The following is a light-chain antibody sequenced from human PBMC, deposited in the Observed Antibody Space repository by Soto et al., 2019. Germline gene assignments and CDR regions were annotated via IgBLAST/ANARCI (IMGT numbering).Light chain of an antibody. CDR2: GAS. V-gene: IGKV3-20*01. Sequence: EIVLTQSPGTLSLSPGERATLSCRASRDVSSNYLAWYQQKPGQAPRLLIYGASGRATGIPARFSGSGSETDFTLTISRLEPEDFAVYYCQQYGTYPRTFGQGTKVDIK. J-gene: IGKJ1*01. CDR3: QQYGTYPRT. CDR1: RDVSSNY.